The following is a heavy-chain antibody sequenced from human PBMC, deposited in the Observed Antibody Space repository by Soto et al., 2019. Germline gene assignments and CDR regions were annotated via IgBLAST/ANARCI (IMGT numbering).Heavy chain of an antibody. Sequence: PSETLSLTCTVSGGSISSGGYYWSWIRQHPGKGLEWIGYIYYSGSTYYNPSLKSRVTISVDTSKNQFSLKLSSVTAADTAVYYCARGILYYYDSSGYYYDYWGQGTLVTVSS. D-gene: IGHD3-22*01. CDR2: IYYSGST. J-gene: IGHJ4*02. CDR3: ARGILYYYDSSGYYYDY. CDR1: GGSISSGGYY. V-gene: IGHV4-31*03.